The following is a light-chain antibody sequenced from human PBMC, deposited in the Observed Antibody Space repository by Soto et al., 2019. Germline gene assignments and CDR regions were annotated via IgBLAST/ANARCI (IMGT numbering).Light chain of an antibody. V-gene: IGKV3-15*01. CDR3: QQYNNWPLT. Sequence: EIVMTQSPATLSVSPGERATLSRRASQTVRSDFAWYQHKPGQAPRLLIYDASTRATGIPARFSGSGSGTELTLIISSLQSEDFAVYYCQQYNNWPLTFGGGTKVDIK. J-gene: IGKJ4*01. CDR1: QTVRSD. CDR2: DAS.